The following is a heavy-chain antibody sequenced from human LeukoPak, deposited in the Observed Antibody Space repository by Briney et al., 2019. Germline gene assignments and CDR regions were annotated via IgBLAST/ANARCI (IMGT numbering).Heavy chain of an antibody. CDR2: ISGSGDRT. D-gene: IGHD3-10*01. CDR1: GFTFNNYA. CDR3: AKDRGGRYYYGSGNDY. V-gene: IGHV3-23*01. J-gene: IGHJ4*02. Sequence: GGSLRLSCAASGFTFNNYAMSWFRQTPGKGLEWVSAISGSGDRTYYADSVKGRFTISRDNSKNTLYLQMNSLRAEDTAVYYCAKDRGGRYYYGSGNDYWGQGTLVTVSS.